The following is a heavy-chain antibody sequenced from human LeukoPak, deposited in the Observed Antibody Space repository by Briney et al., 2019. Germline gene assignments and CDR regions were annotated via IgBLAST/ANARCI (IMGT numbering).Heavy chain of an antibody. CDR1: GFTFSSFW. Sequence: GGSLRLSCAASGFTFSSFWMHWVRQAPAKGLVWVSRINSVGSSTSYADSVKGRFTISRDNAKNTLYLQMNSLRAADTAVYYCSRDGASPGGVYFDYWGQGTLVTVSS. V-gene: IGHV3-74*01. CDR3: SRDGASPGGVYFDY. CDR2: INSVGSST. D-gene: IGHD3-16*01. J-gene: IGHJ4*02.